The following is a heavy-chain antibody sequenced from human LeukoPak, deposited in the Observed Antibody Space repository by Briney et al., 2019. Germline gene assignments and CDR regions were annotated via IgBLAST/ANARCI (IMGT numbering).Heavy chain of an antibody. CDR3: ARIPTVSTPKYYYYYTDV. CDR2: VNRIGSS. CDR1: GGSFGDDY. J-gene: IGHJ6*03. V-gene: IGHV4-34*01. D-gene: IGHD3-10*01. Sequence: SETLSLTCTISGGSFGDDYWTWIRQAPGKGLEWIGEVNRIGSSNYNPSLKSRVIIPVDPSKNQFSLNLTSVTAADTAVYYCARIPTVSTPKYYYYYTDVWGKGTTVIVSS.